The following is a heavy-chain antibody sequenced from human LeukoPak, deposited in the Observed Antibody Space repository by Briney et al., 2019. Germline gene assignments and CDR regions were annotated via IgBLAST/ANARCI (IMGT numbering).Heavy chain of an antibody. CDR1: GGPISTYY. Sequence: SEPLSLTCTVSGGPISTYYWRWLRQPPGKALEWIGYVSYSWSTNYHPSLKTLKSRVTISVDTSKNQFSLKVSSVTAADTAVYYCARLQGRGDNYLDFWGQGALVTVSS. CDR3: ARLQGRGDNYLDF. CDR2: VSYSWST. V-gene: IGHV4-59*08. D-gene: IGHD7-27*01. J-gene: IGHJ4*02.